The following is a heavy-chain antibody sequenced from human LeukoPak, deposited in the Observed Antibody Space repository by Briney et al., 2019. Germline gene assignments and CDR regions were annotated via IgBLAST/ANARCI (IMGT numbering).Heavy chain of an antibody. CDR3: ATGYCSSTSCHHEAFDI. V-gene: IGHV1-69*05. D-gene: IGHD2-2*01. Sequence: GASVTVSCKASGGTFSSYAISWVRQAPGQGLEWMGGIIPIFGTANYAQKFQGRVTITTDESTSTAYMELSSLRSEDTAVYYCATGYCSSTSCHHEAFDIWGQGTMVTVSS. J-gene: IGHJ3*02. CDR1: GGTFSSYA. CDR2: IIPIFGTA.